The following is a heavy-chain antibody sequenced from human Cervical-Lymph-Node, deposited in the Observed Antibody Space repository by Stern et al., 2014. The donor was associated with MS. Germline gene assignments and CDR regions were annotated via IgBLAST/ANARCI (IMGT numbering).Heavy chain of an antibody. Sequence: QVQLVESGAEVKKPGASVKVSCKASGYTFTGYYIHWVRQAPGQGLDWMGRINADSGVASYAERFQGRVTMTRDTSISTAYMELTRLTSDDTAVYYCAKIADDDYWGQGTLVAVSS. CDR3: AKIADDDY. CDR1: GYTFTGYY. J-gene: IGHJ4*02. D-gene: IGHD6-13*01. V-gene: IGHV1-2*06. CDR2: INADSGVA.